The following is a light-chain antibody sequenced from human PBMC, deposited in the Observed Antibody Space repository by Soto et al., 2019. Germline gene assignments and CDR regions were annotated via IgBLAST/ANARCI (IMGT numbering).Light chain of an antibody. CDR3: QQYNNWLWT. CDR1: QSVSSN. CDR2: GAS. Sequence: EIVLTQSPGTLSLSPGERATLSCRASQSVSSNLAWYQQKPGQAPRLFIYGASTRATGIPARFSGSGSGTEFTLTISSLQSEDFAVYYCQQYNNWLWTFGQGTKVDIK. V-gene: IGKV3-15*01. J-gene: IGKJ1*01.